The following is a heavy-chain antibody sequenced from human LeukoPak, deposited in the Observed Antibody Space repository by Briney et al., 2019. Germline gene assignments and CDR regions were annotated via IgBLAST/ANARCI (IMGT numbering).Heavy chain of an antibody. Sequence: PGGSLRLSCAASGFTFSGYAMHWVRQAPGKGLEWVAVISYDGSNKYYADSVKGRFTISRDNSKNTLYLQMNSLRAEDTAVYYCARGRSGSYSVDYWGQGTLVTVSS. J-gene: IGHJ4*02. V-gene: IGHV3-30-3*01. CDR2: ISYDGSNK. CDR1: GFTFSGYA. D-gene: IGHD1-26*01. CDR3: ARGRSGSYSVDY.